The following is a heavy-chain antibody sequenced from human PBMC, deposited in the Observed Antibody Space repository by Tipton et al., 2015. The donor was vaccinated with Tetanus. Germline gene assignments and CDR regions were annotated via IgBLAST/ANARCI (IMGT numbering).Heavy chain of an antibody. D-gene: IGHD1-26*01. J-gene: IGHJ4*02. CDR3: ASRIVGAAPLDY. CDR1: GGSISSSSYY. V-gene: IGHV4-39*01. Sequence: TLSLTCTVSGGSISSSSYYWGWIRQPPGKGLEWIGSIYYSGSTYYNPSLKSRVTISVDTSKNQFSLKLSSVTAADTAVYYCASRIVGAAPLDYWGQGPLVTVSS. CDR2: IYYSGST.